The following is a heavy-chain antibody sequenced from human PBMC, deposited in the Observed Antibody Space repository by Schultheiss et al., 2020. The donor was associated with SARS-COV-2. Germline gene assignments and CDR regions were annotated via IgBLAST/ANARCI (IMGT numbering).Heavy chain of an antibody. CDR2: IYYSGST. J-gene: IGHJ4*02. CDR1: GGSVSSGSYY. V-gene: IGHV4-39*07. CDR3: ARGDSTSFDRGWD. Sequence: SQTLSLTCTVSGGSVSSGSYYWGWIRQPPGKGLEWIGSIYYSGSTYYNPSLKSRVTISVDTSKNQFSLKLSSVTAADTAVYYCARGDSTSFDRGWDWGQGTLVTVSS. D-gene: IGHD6-6*01.